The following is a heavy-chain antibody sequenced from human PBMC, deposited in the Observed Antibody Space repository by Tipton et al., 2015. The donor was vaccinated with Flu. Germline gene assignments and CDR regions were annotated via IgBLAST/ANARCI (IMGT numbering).Heavy chain of an antibody. CDR3: ARGQDGYNVFDY. Sequence: CAASGFTFSSYGMHWVRQAPGKGLEWVAVISYDGSFKYYADSVKGRFTISRDNSKNTLYLQMNSLRAEDTALYYCARGQDGYNVFDYWGQGTLVTVSS. J-gene: IGHJ4*02. CDR2: ISYDGSFK. V-gene: IGHV3-30*03. CDR1: GFTFSSYG. D-gene: IGHD5-24*01.